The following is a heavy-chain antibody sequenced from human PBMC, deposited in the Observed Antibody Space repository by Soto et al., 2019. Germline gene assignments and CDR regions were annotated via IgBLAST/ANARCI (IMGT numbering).Heavy chain of an antibody. CDR1: GDSVSSNSAA. Sequence: SRTLSLTCAMSGDSVSSNSAAWNWIRQSPSRGLEWLGRTYYRSKWYNDYAVSVKSRITINPDTSKNQFSLQLNSVTPEDTAVYYCARVSGWGGWYPFDYWGQGTLVTVSS. J-gene: IGHJ4*02. CDR3: ARVSGWGGWYPFDY. D-gene: IGHD6-19*01. V-gene: IGHV6-1*01. CDR2: TYYRSKWYN.